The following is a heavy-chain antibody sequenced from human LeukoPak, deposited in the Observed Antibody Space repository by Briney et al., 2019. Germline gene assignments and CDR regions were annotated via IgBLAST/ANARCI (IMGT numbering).Heavy chain of an antibody. CDR3: VSFYETY. V-gene: IGHV3-74*01. D-gene: IGHD2-2*01. J-gene: IGHJ4*02. CDR1: GNYW. Sequence: GGSLRLSCAASGNYWMHWVRQAPGKGLVWVSHINSDGSWTSYADSVKGRFTISKDNAKNTVYLQMNNLRAEDTAVYYCVSFYETYWGRGNLVTVSS. CDR2: INSDGSWT.